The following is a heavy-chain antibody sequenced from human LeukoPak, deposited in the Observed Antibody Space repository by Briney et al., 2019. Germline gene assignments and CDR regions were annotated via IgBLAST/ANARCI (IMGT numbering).Heavy chain of an antibody. Sequence: ESGPTLVKPTQTLTLTCTSSGFSLSTSAVGVGWIRQPPGKALEWLALIYWDDDKRYSPSLKSRLTITKDTSKNQVVLAMSNMGPVDTATYYCAHRNPQSMAYYFDYWGQGTLVTVSS. CDR2: IYWDDDK. CDR1: GFSLSTSAVG. V-gene: IGHV2-5*02. J-gene: IGHJ4*02. CDR3: AHRNPQSMAYYFDY. D-gene: IGHD2/OR15-2a*01.